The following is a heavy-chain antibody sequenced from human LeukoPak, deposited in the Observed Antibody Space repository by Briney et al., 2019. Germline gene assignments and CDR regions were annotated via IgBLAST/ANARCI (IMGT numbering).Heavy chain of an antibody. J-gene: IGHJ1*01. V-gene: IGHV3-53*01. CDR2: LYSAGTT. D-gene: IGHD3-22*01. CDR1: GFTVSSND. CDR3: TTLYYYSSSDPTIS. Sequence: GGSLRVSCAASGFTVSSNDMSWVRQAPGKGLEWVSVLYSAGTTYYADSVKGRFTNSRDSSNNPLFLQIDSLRPEDTAVYYCTTLYYYSSSDPTISWGQGTLVSVSS.